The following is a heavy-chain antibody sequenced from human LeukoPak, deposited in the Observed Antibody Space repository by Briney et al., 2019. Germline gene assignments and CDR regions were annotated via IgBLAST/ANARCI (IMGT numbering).Heavy chain of an antibody. V-gene: IGHV1-69*13. Sequence: ASVKVSCKASGGTFSSYAISWVRQAPGQGLEWMGGIIPIFGTANYAQKFQGRVTITADESTSTAYMELSSLRSEDTAVYYCAGTDIVVVPAAKDLGLGPNYYYYMDVWGKGTTVTVSS. CDR1: GGTFSSYA. J-gene: IGHJ6*03. CDR3: AGTDIVVVPAAKDLGLGPNYYYYMDV. D-gene: IGHD2-2*01. CDR2: IIPIFGTA.